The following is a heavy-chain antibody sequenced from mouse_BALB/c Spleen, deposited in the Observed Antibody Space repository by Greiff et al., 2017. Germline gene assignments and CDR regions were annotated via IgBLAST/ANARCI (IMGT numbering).Heavy chain of an antibody. CDR1: GFSLTSYG. CDR2: IWAGGST. Sequence: QVQLKESGPGLVAPSQSLSITCTVSGFSLTSYGVHWVRQPPGKGLEWLGVIWAGGSTNYNLALMSRQSMSKDNSKSQVFLQMNSLQTDDTAMYYCAKPNWDSWFAYWGQGTLGTVSA. V-gene: IGHV2-9*02. D-gene: IGHD4-1*01. J-gene: IGHJ3*01. CDR3: AKPNWDSWFAY.